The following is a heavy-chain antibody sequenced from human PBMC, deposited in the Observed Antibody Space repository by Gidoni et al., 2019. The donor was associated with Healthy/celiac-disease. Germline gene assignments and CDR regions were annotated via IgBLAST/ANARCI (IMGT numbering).Heavy chain of an antibody. V-gene: IGHV1-2*04. CDR3: ARSGYCSGGSCYNNWFDP. J-gene: IGHJ5*02. Sequence: QVQLVQSGAEVKKPGASVKVSCKASSYTFTGSYMHWGRQAPGQGLEWMGWINPNSGGTNYAQKFQGWVTMTRDTSISTAYMELSRLRSDDTAVYYCARSGYCSGGSCYNNWFDPWGQGTLVTVSS. D-gene: IGHD2-15*01. CDR1: SYTFTGSY. CDR2: INPNSGGT.